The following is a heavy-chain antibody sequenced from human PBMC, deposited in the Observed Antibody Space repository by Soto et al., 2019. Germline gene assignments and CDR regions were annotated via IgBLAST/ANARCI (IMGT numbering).Heavy chain of an antibody. V-gene: IGHV1-24*01. D-gene: IGHD2-2*01. CDR2: FDPEDGET. J-gene: IGHJ5*02. CDR3: ATDGPLEYCSSTSCYRWFDP. CDR1: GYTLTELS. Sequence: ASVKVSCKVSGYTLTELSMHWVRQAPGQGLEWMGGFDPEDGETIYAQKFQGRVTMTEDTSTDTAYMELSSLRSEDTAVYYCATDGPLEYCSSTSCYRWFDPWGQGTLVTVSS.